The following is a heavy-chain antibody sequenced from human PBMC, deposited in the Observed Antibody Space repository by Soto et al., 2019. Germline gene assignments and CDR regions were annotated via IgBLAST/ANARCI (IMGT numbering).Heavy chain of an antibody. J-gene: IGHJ1*01. Sequence: QVQLQQWGAGLLKPSETLSLTCAVYGGSFSGYYWSWIRQPPGKGLEWIGEINHSGSTNYNPSLKSLVTISVDTSKNQFSLKLSSVTAADTAVYYCARRTTVTQGRFQHWGQGTLVTVSS. D-gene: IGHD4-17*01. CDR2: INHSGST. V-gene: IGHV4-34*01. CDR3: ARRTTVTQGRFQH. CDR1: GGSFSGYY.